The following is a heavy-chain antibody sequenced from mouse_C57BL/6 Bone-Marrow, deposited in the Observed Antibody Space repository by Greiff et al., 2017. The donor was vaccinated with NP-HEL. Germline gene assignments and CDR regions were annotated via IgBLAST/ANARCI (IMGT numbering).Heavy chain of an antibody. CDR3: ARRILYDYDY. CDR1: GYTFTNYW. V-gene: IGHV1-63*01. J-gene: IGHJ2*01. CDR2: IYPGGGYT. Sequence: QVQLQQSGAELVRPGTSVKMSCKASGYTFTNYWIGWAKQRPGHGLEWIGDIYPGGGYTNYNEKFKGKATLTADKSSSTAYMQFSSLTSEDSAIYYCARRILYDYDYWGQGTTLTVSS. D-gene: IGHD2-4*01.